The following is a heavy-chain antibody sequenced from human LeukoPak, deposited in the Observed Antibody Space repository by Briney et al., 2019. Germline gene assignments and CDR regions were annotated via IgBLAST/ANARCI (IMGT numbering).Heavy chain of an antibody. CDR3: ARDRGSSSWYENWFDP. Sequence: ASVKVSCKASGYTFTGYYMHWVRQAPGQGLEWMVWINPNSGGTNYAQKCQGRVTMTRDTSISTAYMDLSRLRSDDTAVYYCARDRGSSSWYENWFDPWGQGTLVTVSS. D-gene: IGHD6-13*01. CDR1: GYTFTGYY. J-gene: IGHJ5*02. CDR2: INPNSGGT. V-gene: IGHV1-2*02.